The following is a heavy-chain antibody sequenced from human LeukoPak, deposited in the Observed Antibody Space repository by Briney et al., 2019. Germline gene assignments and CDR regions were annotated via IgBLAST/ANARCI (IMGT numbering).Heavy chain of an antibody. CDR2: IIPIFGTA. D-gene: IGHD1-26*01. CDR1: GGTFSSYA. V-gene: IGHV1-69*13. J-gene: IGHJ5*02. Sequence: ASVKVSCKASGGTFSSYAISWVRQAPGQGLEWMGGIIPIFGTADYAQKFQGRVTITADESTSTAYMELSSLRSEDTAVYYCARDRPRRTGIHYDWFDRWGQGTLVTVSS. CDR3: ARDRPRRTGIHYDWFDR.